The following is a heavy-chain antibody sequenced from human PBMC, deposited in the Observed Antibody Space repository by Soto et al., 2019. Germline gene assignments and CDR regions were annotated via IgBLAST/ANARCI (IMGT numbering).Heavy chain of an antibody. V-gene: IGHV3-23*01. D-gene: IGHD3-22*01. Sequence: EVQLLESGGGLVQPGGSLRLSCAASGFTFSSYAMSWVRQAPGKGLEWVSAISGSGGSTYYADSVKGRFTISRDNSKNTLYLQMKSLRAEDTAVYYCAKGGPYYYDSSGYYDYWGQGTLVTVSS. J-gene: IGHJ4*02. CDR3: AKGGPYYYDSSGYYDY. CDR1: GFTFSSYA. CDR2: ISGSGGST.